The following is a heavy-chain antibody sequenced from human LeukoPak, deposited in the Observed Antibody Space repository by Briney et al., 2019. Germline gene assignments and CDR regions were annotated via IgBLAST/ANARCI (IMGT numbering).Heavy chain of an antibody. J-gene: IGHJ6*03. V-gene: IGHV4-34*01. CDR1: GGSFSGYY. D-gene: IGHD6-13*01. Sequence: SETLSLTCAVYGGSFSGYYWGWIRQPPGKGLGWIGEINHSGSTNYNPSLKSPVNISVDTSKNQFSLKLSSVTAADTAVYYCASTAIAAAEAGGYYYYMDVWGKGTTVTVSS. CDR2: INHSGST. CDR3: ASTAIAAAEAGGYYYYMDV.